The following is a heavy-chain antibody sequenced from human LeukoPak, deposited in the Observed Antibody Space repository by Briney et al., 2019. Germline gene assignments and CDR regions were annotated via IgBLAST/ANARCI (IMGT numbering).Heavy chain of an antibody. J-gene: IGHJ4*02. CDR1: GGSINTYY. D-gene: IGHD4-11*01. CDR3: ARMVYTNKVDY. CDR2: ISYSGIT. V-gene: IGHV4-59*08. Sequence: PSETLSLTCTVSGGSINTYYWSWIRQPPGKGLEWIGYISYSGITNYNPSLKSRLTISVDTTKNQFSLKLTSVNAADTAVYYCARMVYTNKVDYWGQGTLVTVSS.